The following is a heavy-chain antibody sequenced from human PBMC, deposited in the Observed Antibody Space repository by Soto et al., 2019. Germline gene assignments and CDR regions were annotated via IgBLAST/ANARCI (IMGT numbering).Heavy chain of an antibody. CDR2: IYYSGST. D-gene: IGHD3-22*01. Sequence: PSETLSLTCTVSGGSIRSYYWSWIRQPPGKGLEWIGYIYYSGSTNYNPSLKSRVTISVDTSKNQFSLKLSSVTAADTAVYYCARDYREIPHYDSSGYFDYWGQGTLVTVSS. J-gene: IGHJ4*02. CDR3: ARDYREIPHYDSSGYFDY. CDR1: GGSIRSYY. V-gene: IGHV4-59*01.